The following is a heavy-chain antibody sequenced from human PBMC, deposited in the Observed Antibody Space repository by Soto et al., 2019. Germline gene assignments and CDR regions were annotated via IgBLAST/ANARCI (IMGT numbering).Heavy chain of an antibody. CDR2: IYYSGSS. Sequence: QVQLQESGPGLVKPSQTLSLTCTVSGDSINSGDYYWSWIRQPPGKGLESVGYIYYSGSSYYNPSLKSRVAMSLDTSKNQFSLKLRSVTAADTALYYCARVLMSYYRFDSWGQGTLVAVSS. V-gene: IGHV4-30-4*01. J-gene: IGHJ5*01. D-gene: IGHD3-10*01. CDR3: ARVLMSYYRFDS. CDR1: GDSINSGDYY.